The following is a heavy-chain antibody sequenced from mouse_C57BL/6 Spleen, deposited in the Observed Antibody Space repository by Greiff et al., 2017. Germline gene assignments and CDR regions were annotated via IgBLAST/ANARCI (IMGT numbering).Heavy chain of an antibody. J-gene: IGHJ3*01. CDR3: ARDDRYYGSSACFAY. D-gene: IGHD1-1*01. CDR2: IYPGNGDT. CDR1: GYTFTSYN. V-gene: IGHV1-12*01. Sequence: LQESGAELVRPGASVKMSCKASGYTFTSYNMHWVKQTPRQGLEWIGAIYPGNGDTSYNQKFKGKATLTVDKSSSTAYMQLSSLTSEDSAVYFCARDDRYYGSSACFAYWGQGTLVTVSA.